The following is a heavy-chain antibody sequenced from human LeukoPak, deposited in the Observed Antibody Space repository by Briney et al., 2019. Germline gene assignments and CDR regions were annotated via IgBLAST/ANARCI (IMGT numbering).Heavy chain of an antibody. V-gene: IGHV1-18*01. CDR3: ASGFGYCSSTSCLGDY. D-gene: IGHD2-2*03. J-gene: IGHJ4*02. CDR2: ISAYNGNT. CDR1: GYTFTSYG. Sequence: ASVKVSCKASGYTFTSYGISWVRQAPGQGLEWMGWISAYNGNTNYAQKLQGRVTTTTDTSTSTAYMELRSLRSDDTAVYYCASGFGYCSSTSCLGDYWGQGTLVTVSS.